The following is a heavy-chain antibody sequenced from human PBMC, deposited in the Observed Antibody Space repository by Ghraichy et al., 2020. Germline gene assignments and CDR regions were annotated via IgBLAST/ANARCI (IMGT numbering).Heavy chain of an antibody. CDR1: GFTFSSYA. V-gene: IGHV3-23*01. Sequence: GGSLRLSCAASGFTFSSYAMSWVRQAPGKGLEWVSAISGSGGSTYYADSVKGRFTISSDNSKNTLYLQMNSLRAEDTAVYYCAKKQWLAPGPLDYWGQGTLVTVSS. D-gene: IGHD6-19*01. J-gene: IGHJ4*02. CDR2: ISGSGGST. CDR3: AKKQWLAPGPLDY.